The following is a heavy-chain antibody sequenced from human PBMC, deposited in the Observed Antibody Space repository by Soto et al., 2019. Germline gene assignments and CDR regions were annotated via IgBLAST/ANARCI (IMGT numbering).Heavy chain of an antibody. J-gene: IGHJ6*02. Sequence: PGGSLRLSCAASGFTFSNAWMSWVRQAPGKGLEWVGRIKSKTDGGTTDYAAPVKGRFTISRDDSKNTLYLQMNSLKTEDTAVYYCTTRLELEYSSPSSEGWGMDVWGQGTTVTVSS. V-gene: IGHV3-15*01. CDR1: GFTFSNAW. CDR2: IKSKTDGGTT. D-gene: IGHD6-6*01. CDR3: TTRLELEYSSPSSEGWGMDV.